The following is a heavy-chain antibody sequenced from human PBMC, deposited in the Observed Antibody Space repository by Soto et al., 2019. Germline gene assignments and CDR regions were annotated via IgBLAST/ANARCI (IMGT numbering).Heavy chain of an antibody. CDR2: IIPILGIA. V-gene: IGHV1-69*02. CDR1: GGTFSSYT. Sequence: QVQLVQSGAEVKKPGSSVKVSCKASGGTFSSYTISWVRQAPGQGLEWMGRIIPILGIANYAQKFQGRVTXXADKSTSTAYMGLSSLSSEDTAVYYCASRYDSSDYWGQGTLVTVSS. CDR3: ASRYDSSDY. D-gene: IGHD3-22*01. J-gene: IGHJ4*02.